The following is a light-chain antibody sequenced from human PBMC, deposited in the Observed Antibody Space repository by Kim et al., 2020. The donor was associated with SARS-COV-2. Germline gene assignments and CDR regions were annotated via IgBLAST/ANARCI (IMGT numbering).Light chain of an antibody. J-gene: IGLJ1*01. CDR2: QDT. V-gene: IGLV3-1*01. CDR1: KLGDKY. Sequence: VSSGQTASITCYGDKLGDKYACWYQQKPGQSPVLVIYQDTKRPSGIPERFSGSNSGNTAIPTISGTQAMDEADYYCQAWDSSTAGVFGTGTKVTVL. CDR3: QAWDSSTAGV.